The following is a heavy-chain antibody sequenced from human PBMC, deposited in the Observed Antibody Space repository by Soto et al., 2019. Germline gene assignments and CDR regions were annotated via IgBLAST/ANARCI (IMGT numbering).Heavy chain of an antibody. CDR2: IKQDGSEK. CDR3: ARVCGDIVATISFGYYYYYMDF. J-gene: IGHJ6*03. V-gene: IGHV3-7*01. Sequence: PGGSLRLSCAASGFTFSSYWMSWVRQAPGKGLEWVANIKQDGSEKYYVDSVKGRFTISRDNAKNSLYLQMNSLRAEDTAVYYCARVCGDIVATISFGYYYYYMDFWGKGTSVTVSS. CDR1: GFTFSSYW. D-gene: IGHD5-12*01.